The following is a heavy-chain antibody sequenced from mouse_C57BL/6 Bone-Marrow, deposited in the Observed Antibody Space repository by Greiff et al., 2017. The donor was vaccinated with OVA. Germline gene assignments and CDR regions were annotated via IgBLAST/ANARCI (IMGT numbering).Heavy chain of an antibody. CDR2: IRNKANNHAT. V-gene: IGHV6-6*01. CDR3: TRGAGAWFAY. D-gene: IGHD3-3*01. J-gene: IGHJ3*01. Sequence: EVHLVESGGGLVQPGGSMKLSCAASGFTFSDAWMDWVRQSPEKGLEWVAEIRNKANNHATYYAESVKGRFTISRDDSKSSVHLQMNSLRAEDTGIYYCTRGAGAWFAYWGQGTLVTVSA. CDR1: GFTFSDAW.